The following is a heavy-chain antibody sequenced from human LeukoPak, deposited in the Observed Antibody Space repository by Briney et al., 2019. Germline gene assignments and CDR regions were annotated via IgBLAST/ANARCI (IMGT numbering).Heavy chain of an antibody. J-gene: IGHJ4*02. V-gene: IGHV4-34*01. CDR2: IHPYGTF. CDR1: GGSFSDYY. D-gene: IGHD5-24*01. Sequence: SETLSLTCAVYGGSFSDYYCSWIRQPPGKGLEWIGEIHPYGTFYYNSSLRSRLTLSIDTSKTQFSLRLTSVTAADTAFYYCARGRDRSKAGDHWGQGTLVTVSS. CDR3: ARGRDRSKAGDH.